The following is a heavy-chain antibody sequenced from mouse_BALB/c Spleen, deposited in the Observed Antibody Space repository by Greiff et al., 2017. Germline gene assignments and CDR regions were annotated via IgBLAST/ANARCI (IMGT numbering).Heavy chain of an antibody. CDR1: GFNIKDTY. CDR2: IDPANGNT. Sequence: VQLQQSGAELVKPGASVKLSCTASGFNIKDTYMHWVKQRPEQGLEWIGRIDPANGNTKYDPKFQGKATITADTSSNTAYLQLSSLTSEDTAVYYCASFGYDGPFAYWGQGTLVTVSA. V-gene: IGHV14-3*02. D-gene: IGHD2-14*01. J-gene: IGHJ3*01. CDR3: ASFGYDGPFAY.